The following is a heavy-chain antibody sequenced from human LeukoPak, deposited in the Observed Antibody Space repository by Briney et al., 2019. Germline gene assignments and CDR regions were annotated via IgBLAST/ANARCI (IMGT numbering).Heavy chain of an antibody. J-gene: IGHJ4*02. V-gene: IGHV1-8*01. CDR1: GYTFTSYD. CDR3: ATFYGSGSYYNGYYFDY. Sequence: ASVKVSCKASGYTFTSYDINWVRQATGQGLEWMGWMNPNSGNTGYAQKFQGRVTTTRNTSISTAYMELSSLRSEDTAVYYCATFYGSGSYYNGYYFDYWGQGTLVTVSS. D-gene: IGHD3-10*01. CDR2: MNPNSGNT.